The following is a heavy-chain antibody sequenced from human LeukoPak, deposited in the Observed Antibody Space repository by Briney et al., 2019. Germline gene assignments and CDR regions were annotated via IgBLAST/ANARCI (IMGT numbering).Heavy chain of an antibody. CDR2: IYHSGST. CDR3: ARERNYDFWSGSQGPMAV. D-gene: IGHD3-3*01. CDR1: GGSISSSSYY. Sequence: SETLSLTCTVSGGSISSSSYYWGWIRQPPGKGLEWIGSIYHSGSTYYKPSLKSRVTISVDTSKNQFSLKLSSVTAADTAVYYCARERNYDFWSGSQGPMAVWGKGTTVTVSS. J-gene: IGHJ6*04. V-gene: IGHV4-39*07.